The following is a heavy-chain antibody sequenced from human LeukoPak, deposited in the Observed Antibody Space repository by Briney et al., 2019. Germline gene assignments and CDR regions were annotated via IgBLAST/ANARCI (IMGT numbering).Heavy chain of an antibody. CDR2: INPNSGGT. Sequence: ASVKVSCKASGYTFTGYYMHWVRQAPGQGLEWMGRINPNSGGTNYAQKFQGRVTMTRDSSISTVYMELTRLKSDDTAIYYCATLDQVDYWGLGTLVTVSS. V-gene: IGHV1-2*06. CDR1: GYTFTGYY. CDR3: ATLDQVDY. D-gene: IGHD1/OR15-1a*01. J-gene: IGHJ4*02.